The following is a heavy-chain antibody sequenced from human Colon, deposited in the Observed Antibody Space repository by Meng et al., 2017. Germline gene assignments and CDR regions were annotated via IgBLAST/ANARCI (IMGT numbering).Heavy chain of an antibody. V-gene: IGHV1-2*02. Sequence: ASVKVFCKASGYIFTGYYIQWIRQAPGQGLESMGWINPNNGDTNSAQKFQGRVTMTRDTSNTTAYLELRSLRSDDTAVYYCARPLYSGNNRRGYLGYWGQGTLVTVSS. D-gene: IGHD5-12*01. CDR1: GYIFTGYY. J-gene: IGHJ4*02. CDR2: INPNNGDT. CDR3: ARPLYSGNNRRGYLGY.